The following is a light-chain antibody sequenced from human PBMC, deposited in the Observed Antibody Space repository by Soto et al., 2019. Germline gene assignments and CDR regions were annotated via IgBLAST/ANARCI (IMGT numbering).Light chain of an antibody. CDR1: QSVLYSSNNKNH. Sequence: DIVMTQSPDSLTVSLGERATINCKSNQSVLYSSNNKNHLAWYQQKPGQPPKLLIYWASTRESGVPDRFSGSGSGTDFTLTISSLQAEDVAVYYCQQYYSTPYNFGQGTKLEIK. CDR3: QQYYSTPYN. CDR2: WAS. J-gene: IGKJ2*01. V-gene: IGKV4-1*01.